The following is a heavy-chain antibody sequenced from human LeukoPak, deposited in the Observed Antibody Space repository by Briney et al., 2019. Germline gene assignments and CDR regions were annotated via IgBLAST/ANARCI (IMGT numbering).Heavy chain of an antibody. J-gene: IGHJ5*02. D-gene: IGHD1-26*01. V-gene: IGHV3-30*02. CDR3: TTDQGIVGATTDWFDP. CDR1: GFTFSSYG. CDR2: IRYDGSNK. Sequence: GGPLRLSCAASGFTFSSYGMHSARQAPGKGVEWVAFIRYDGSNKYYADSVKGPFTISRDNSKNTLYLQMNSLKTEDTAVYYCTTDQGIVGATTDWFDPWGQGTLVTVSS.